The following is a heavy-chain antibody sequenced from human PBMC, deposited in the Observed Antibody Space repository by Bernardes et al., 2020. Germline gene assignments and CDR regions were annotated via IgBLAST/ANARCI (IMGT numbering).Heavy chain of an antibody. CDR3: ARQGGRGRAAREIDY. V-gene: IGHV5-51*01. D-gene: IGHD2-15*01. CDR2: IYPGDSDT. CDR1: GYSFTSYW. J-gene: IGHJ4*02. Sequence: GESLKISCKGSGYSFTSYWIGWVRQMPGKGLEWMGIIYPGDSDTRYSPSFQGQVTISADKSISTAYLQWSSLKASDTAMYYCARQGGRGRAAREIDYWGQGMLVTVSS.